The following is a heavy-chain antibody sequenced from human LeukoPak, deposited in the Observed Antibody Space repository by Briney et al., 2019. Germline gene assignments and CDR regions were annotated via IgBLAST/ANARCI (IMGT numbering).Heavy chain of an antibody. J-gene: IGHJ5*02. CDR1: GGSISSSSYY. CDR3: ARKVRFLEWSLFGP. D-gene: IGHD3-3*01. Sequence: SETLSLTCTVSGGSISSSSYYWGWIRQPPGKGLEWIGSIYYSGSTYYNPSLKSRVTISVDTSKNQFSLKLSSVTAADTAVYYCARKVRFLEWSLFGPWGQGTLVTVSS. V-gene: IGHV4-39*01. CDR2: IYYSGST.